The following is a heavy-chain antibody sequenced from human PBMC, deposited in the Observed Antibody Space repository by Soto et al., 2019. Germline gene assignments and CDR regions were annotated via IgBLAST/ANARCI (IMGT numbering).Heavy chain of an antibody. Sequence: QVHLVQSGAELKAHGASVRISCAASGYSFTSYAIHWLRQAPGQRLEWMGWINGGDGITDSPQKFQSRVTITRDTSACTASVELRSLSPEDTAVYYCATAISATTFDHWGQGTLVTVSS. CDR2: INGGDGIT. J-gene: IGHJ4*02. V-gene: IGHV1-3*01. CDR1: GYSFTSYA. CDR3: ATAISATTFDH.